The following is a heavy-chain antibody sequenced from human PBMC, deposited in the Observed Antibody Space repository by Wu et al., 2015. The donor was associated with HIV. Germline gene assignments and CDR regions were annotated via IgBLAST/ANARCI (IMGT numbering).Heavy chain of an antibody. CDR2: LIPMYGAA. J-gene: IGHJ4*02. CDR3: AGGGGRTAMDPFDF. D-gene: IGHD5-18*01. V-gene: IGHV1-69*15. Sequence: QVQLVQSGAEVKKPGSSVKVSCKASGGTFSNYALSWVRQAPGQGLEWMGRLIPMYGAADYAQKFQGRVTITADVSTNTAYMVVSRLRSDDTAVYYCAGGGGRTAMDPFDFWGQGTLVTVSS. CDR1: GGTFSNYA.